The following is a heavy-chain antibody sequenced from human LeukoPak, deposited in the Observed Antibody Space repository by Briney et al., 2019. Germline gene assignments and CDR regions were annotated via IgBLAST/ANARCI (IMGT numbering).Heavy chain of an antibody. V-gene: IGHV3-23*01. CDR2: ISGSGGSA. D-gene: IGHD6-19*01. J-gene: IGHJ6*02. CDR3: AKVGSSGWYAMDV. Sequence: GGSLRLSYTASGLTFTYYAMTWVRQAPGKGLEWVSLISGSGGSAKYADSVKGRFTISRDNSKNTLFLQMSSLRAEDTAIYYCAKVGSSGWYAMDVWGRGTSVTVS. CDR1: GLTFTYYA.